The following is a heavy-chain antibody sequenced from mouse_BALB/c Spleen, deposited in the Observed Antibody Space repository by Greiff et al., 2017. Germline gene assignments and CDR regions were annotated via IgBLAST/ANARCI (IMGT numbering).Heavy chain of an antibody. CDR1: GFSLTDYG. J-gene: IGHJ1*01. Sequence: VKLQESGPGLVAPSQSLSITCTVSGFSLTDYGVSWIRQPPGKGLEWLGVIWGGGSTYYNSALKSRLSISKDNSKSQVFLKMNSLQTDDTAMYYCAKQPPDGSRAYWYFDVWGAGTTVTVSS. D-gene: IGHD1-1*01. CDR3: AKQPPDGSRAYWYFDV. CDR2: IWGGGST. V-gene: IGHV2-6-5*01.